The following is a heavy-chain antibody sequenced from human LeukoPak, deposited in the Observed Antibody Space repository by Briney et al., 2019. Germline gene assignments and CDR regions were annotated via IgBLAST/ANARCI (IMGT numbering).Heavy chain of an antibody. Sequence: ASVKVSCKASGHTFTSYDINWVRQATGQGLEWMGWMNPNSGNTGYAQKFQGRVTITRNTSISTAYMELSSLRSEDTAVYYCARGRQFPDAFDIWGQGTMVTVSS. J-gene: IGHJ3*02. CDR1: GHTFTSYD. CDR3: ARGRQFPDAFDI. D-gene: IGHD5-24*01. V-gene: IGHV1-8*03. CDR2: MNPNSGNT.